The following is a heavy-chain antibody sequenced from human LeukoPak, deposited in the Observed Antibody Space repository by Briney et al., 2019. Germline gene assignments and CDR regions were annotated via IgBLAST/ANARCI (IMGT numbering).Heavy chain of an antibody. D-gene: IGHD1-26*01. CDR2: ISYHGVDK. V-gene: IGHV3-30*04. CDR1: EFTFSRYA. Sequence: PGGSLRLSCAASEFTFSRYAMHWVRQAPGKGLEWLAVISYHGVDKFYRASVKGRFTTFRDNFDNTLFLQLDNLSAEDTGVYFCARAVPTIHHMDVWGKGTMVTVSS. J-gene: IGHJ6*03. CDR3: ARAVPTIHHMDV.